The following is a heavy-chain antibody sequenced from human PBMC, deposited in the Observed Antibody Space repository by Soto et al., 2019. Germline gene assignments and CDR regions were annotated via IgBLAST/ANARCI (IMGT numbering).Heavy chain of an antibody. V-gene: IGHV4-30-4*01. J-gene: IGHJ6*02. CDR1: GGSVNTGDNY. CDR3: PGDPPDGRAA. Sequence: HVQLHQSGPRLVKPSQTLSLECSVIGGSVNTGDNYWSWVRQSPGRGLEWIGYIYHTGNTFYNPALEMRWTMSVDASKNQSPLTLPSVPAADRAVYFGPGDPPDGRAAGGQGTTVPVS. CDR2: IYHTGNT.